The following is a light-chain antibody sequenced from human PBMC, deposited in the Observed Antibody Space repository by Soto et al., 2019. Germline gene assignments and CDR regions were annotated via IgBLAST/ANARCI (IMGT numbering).Light chain of an antibody. V-gene: IGLV2-23*01. CDR1: SSDDGSYNL. J-gene: IGLJ2*01. Sequence: QSVLTQPASVSGSPGQSITISCTGTSSDDGSYNLVSWYQQHPGKAPKLMIYEGSKRSSGVSNRFSGSKSGNTASLTISGLQAEDEADYYCCSYAGSSTPVVFGGGTKLTVL. CDR2: EGS. CDR3: CSYAGSSTPVV.